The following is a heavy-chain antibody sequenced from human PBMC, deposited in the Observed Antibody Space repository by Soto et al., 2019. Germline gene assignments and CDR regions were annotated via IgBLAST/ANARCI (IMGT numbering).Heavy chain of an antibody. Sequence: SETLSLTCTFSGGSISSGGYYWSWIRQHPGKGLEWIGYIYYSGSTYYNPSLKSRVTISVDTSKNQFSLKLSSVTAADTAVYYCARPVRDNYYYMDVWGKGTTVTVSS. CDR2: IYYSGST. CDR1: GGSISSGGYY. V-gene: IGHV4-31*03. CDR3: ARPVRDNYYYMDV. J-gene: IGHJ6*03.